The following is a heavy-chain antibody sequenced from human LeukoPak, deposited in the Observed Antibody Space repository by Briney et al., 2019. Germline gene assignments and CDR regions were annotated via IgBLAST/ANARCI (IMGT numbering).Heavy chain of an antibody. CDR2: IKQDGSEK. CDR1: GFTFSSYW. Sequence: GGSLRLSCAASGFTFSSYWMSWVRQAPGKGLEWVANIKQDGSEKYYVDSVKGRFTISRDNAKNSLYLQMNSQRAEDAAVYYCARRGQLLWGNYFDYWGQGTLVTVSS. CDR3: ARRGQLLWGNYFDY. J-gene: IGHJ4*02. V-gene: IGHV3-7*01. D-gene: IGHD2-2*01.